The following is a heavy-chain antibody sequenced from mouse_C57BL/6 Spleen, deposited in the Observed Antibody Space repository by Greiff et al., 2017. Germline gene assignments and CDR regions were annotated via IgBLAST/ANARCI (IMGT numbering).Heavy chain of an antibody. Sequence: QVQLQQSGPELVKPGASVKLSCKASGYTFTSYDITWVKQRPGQGLEWIGWIYPRDGSTKYNEKFKGKATLTVDTSSITAYMELHGLTSEDSAVYFCARESYGYFDVWGTGTTVTVSS. J-gene: IGHJ1*03. V-gene: IGHV1-85*01. CDR1: GYTFTSYD. CDR2: IYPRDGST. CDR3: ARESYGYFDV.